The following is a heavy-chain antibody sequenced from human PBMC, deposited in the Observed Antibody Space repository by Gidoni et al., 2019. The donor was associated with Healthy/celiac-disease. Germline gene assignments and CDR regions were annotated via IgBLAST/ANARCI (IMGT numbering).Heavy chain of an antibody. V-gene: IGHV3-9*01. J-gene: IGHJ4*02. CDR1: GFTFDDYA. D-gene: IGHD3-16*02. Sequence: EVQLVESGGGLVQPGRSLRLSCAASGFTFDDYAMHWVRQAPGKGLEWVSCISWNSGSIGYADSVKGRFTISRDNAKNSLYLQMNSLRAEDTALYYCAKDKGLRLGELSLPDYWGQGTLVTVSS. CDR3: AKDKGLRLGELSLPDY. CDR2: ISWNSGSI.